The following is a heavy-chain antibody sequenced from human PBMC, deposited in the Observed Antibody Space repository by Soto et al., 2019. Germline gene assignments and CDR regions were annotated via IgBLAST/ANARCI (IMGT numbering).Heavy chain of an antibody. CDR1: GFTFGAYA. Sequence: EVQLVESGGDLVQPGRSLRLSCTASGFTFGAYAMGWFRQAPGRGLERVGFIRIKAYGGTTEYAASVKGRFTISGDDSVSIAYLQMKGWKPEETGVYYCAREPGAITKIRGDVDVWGKGTTVTVSS. J-gene: IGHJ6*04. V-gene: IGHV3-49*03. CDR2: IRIKAYGGTT. CDR3: AREPGAITKIRGDVDV. D-gene: IGHD3-10*01.